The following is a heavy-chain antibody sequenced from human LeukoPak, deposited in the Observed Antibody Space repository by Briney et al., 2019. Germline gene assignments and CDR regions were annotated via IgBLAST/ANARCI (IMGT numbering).Heavy chain of an antibody. J-gene: IGHJ4*02. CDR1: VFTFSSYT. CDR3: ARDQGGSSTVTTADY. CDR2: ISSSSSYI. D-gene: IGHD4-11*01. Sequence: GGSLRLSCAASVFTFSSYTMNWVRQAPGKGLEWVSSISSSSSYIYYADSVKGRFTISRDNAKNSLYLQMNSLRADDTAVYYCARDQGGSSTVTTADYWGQGTLVNVSS. V-gene: IGHV3-21*01.